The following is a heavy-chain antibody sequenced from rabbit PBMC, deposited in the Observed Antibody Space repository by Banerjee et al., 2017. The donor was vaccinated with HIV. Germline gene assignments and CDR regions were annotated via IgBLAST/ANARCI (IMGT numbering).Heavy chain of an antibody. CDR1: GFSFSSSYY. Sequence: QSLEESGGDLVKPGASLTLTCTASGFSFSSSYYMCWVRQAPGKGLEWIACIYAGSSGSTYYASWAKGRFTISKTSSTTVTLQMTSLTAADTATYFCARDATMIDIYGMDLWGPGTLVTVS. J-gene: IGHJ6*01. D-gene: IGHD2-1*01. V-gene: IGHV1S40*01. CDR3: ARDATMIDIYGMDL. CDR2: IYAGSSGST.